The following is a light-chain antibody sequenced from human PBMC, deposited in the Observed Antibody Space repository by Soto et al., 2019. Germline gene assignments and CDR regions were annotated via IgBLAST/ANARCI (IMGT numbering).Light chain of an antibody. CDR2: GAS. CDR3: QQDNHWPLT. CDR1: QYLSAN. V-gene: IGKV3-15*01. J-gene: IGKJ4*01. Sequence: IVMTQSPATLSVSPGERATLSGRPSQYLSANLAWYQQKPGQAPRLLLYGASTRATAVPARFSGSGSGTDFTLTINSLQSEDVAVYYCQQDNHWPLTFGGGTKVEI.